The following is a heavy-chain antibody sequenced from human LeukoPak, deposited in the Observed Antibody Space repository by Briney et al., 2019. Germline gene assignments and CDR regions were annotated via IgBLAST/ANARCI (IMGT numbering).Heavy chain of an antibody. Sequence: ASVKVSCKASGYTFTGYYMHWVRQAPGQGLEWMGWINPNSGGTSYAQKFQGRVTMTRDTSISTAYMELSGLRSDDTAVYYCARGHRIAVAGRGHRAFDIWGQGTMVTVSS. V-gene: IGHV1-2*02. CDR3: ARGHRIAVAGRGHRAFDI. CDR1: GYTFTGYY. J-gene: IGHJ3*02. CDR2: INPNSGGT. D-gene: IGHD6-19*01.